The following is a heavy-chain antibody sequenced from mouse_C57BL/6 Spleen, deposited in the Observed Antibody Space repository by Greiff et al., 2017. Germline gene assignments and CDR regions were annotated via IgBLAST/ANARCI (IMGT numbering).Heavy chain of an antibody. CDR1: GFTFSDAW. CDR3: THPQLCWFAY. D-gene: IGHD4-1*02. V-gene: IGHV6-6*01. Sequence: EVKLVESGGGLVQPGGSMKLSCAASGFTFSDAWMDWVRQSPEKGLEWVAEIRNKANNHATYYAESVKGRFTISRDDSKSSGYLQMNSLRAEDTGIYYCTHPQLCWFAYWGQGTLVTVSA. J-gene: IGHJ3*01. CDR2: IRNKANNHAT.